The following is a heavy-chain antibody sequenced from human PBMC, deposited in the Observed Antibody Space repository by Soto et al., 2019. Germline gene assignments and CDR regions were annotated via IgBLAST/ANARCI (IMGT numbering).Heavy chain of an antibody. V-gene: IGHV3-30*18. Sequence: LRLSCAASGFTFTNYGMHWVRQAPGKGLEWVALISSDGSSKYYADSVKGRFTISRDNSKNMVYVQMNSLRSDDTAMYFCAQAPGGFGHSYSRSWFDPWGQGTLVTVSS. CDR1: GFTFTNYG. J-gene: IGHJ5*02. CDR2: ISSDGSSK. CDR3: AQAPGGFGHSYSRSWFDP. D-gene: IGHD3-10*01.